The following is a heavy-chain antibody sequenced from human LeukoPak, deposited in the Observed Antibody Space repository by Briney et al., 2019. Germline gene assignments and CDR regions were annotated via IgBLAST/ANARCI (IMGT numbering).Heavy chain of an antibody. J-gene: IGHJ5*02. CDR1: GFTFDDYA. V-gene: IGHV3-9*01. Sequence: GGSLRLSCAASGFTFDDYAMHWVRQAPGKGLEWVSGISWNSGSIGYADSVKGRFTISRDNAKNSLYLQMNSLRAEDTAVYYCARVHYDSSGYYFGWFDPWGQGTLVTVSS. CDR2: ISWNSGSI. D-gene: IGHD3-22*01. CDR3: ARVHYDSSGYYFGWFDP.